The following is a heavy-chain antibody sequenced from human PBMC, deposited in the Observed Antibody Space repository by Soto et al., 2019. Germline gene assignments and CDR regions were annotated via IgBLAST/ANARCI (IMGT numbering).Heavy chain of an antibody. CDR3: VRYCSTTLCNGVATRTFDY. V-gene: IGHV3-74*01. Sequence: GGSLRLSCAASAFSFSTSWMHWVRQAPGEGLVWVSRINPDGRTINYADSVKGRFTISRDNAKNTLYLQMNSLRDEDTALYYCVRYCSTTLCNGVATRTFDYWGQGTLVTVSS. CDR2: INPDGRTI. CDR1: AFSFSTSW. D-gene: IGHD2-2*01. J-gene: IGHJ4*02.